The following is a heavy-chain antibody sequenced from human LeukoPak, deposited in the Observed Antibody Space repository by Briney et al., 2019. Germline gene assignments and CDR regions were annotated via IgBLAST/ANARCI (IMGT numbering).Heavy chain of an antibody. Sequence: GGSLRLSCAASGFSFSSYGMHWVRQAPGKGLEWVANIKQDGSEKYYVDSVKGRFTISRDNAKNSLYLQMNSLRAEDTAVYYCARDNYYYYGVDVWGQGTTVTVSS. CDR1: GFSFSSYG. V-gene: IGHV3-7*03. J-gene: IGHJ6*02. CDR3: ARDNYYYYGVDV. CDR2: IKQDGSEK.